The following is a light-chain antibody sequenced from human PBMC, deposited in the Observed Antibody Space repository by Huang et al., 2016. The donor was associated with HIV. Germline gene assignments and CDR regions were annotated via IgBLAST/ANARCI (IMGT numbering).Light chain of an antibody. CDR3: QQYDNLHT. V-gene: IGKV1-33*01. J-gene: IGKJ2*01. Sequence: DIQMTQSPSSLSASVGDRVTITCQASQDISNYLNLYQQKPGKAPKLLSYDASNLETGVPSRFSGSRSGTHFTFTINNLQPEDIATYYCQQYDNLHTFGQGTKLEIK. CDR2: DAS. CDR1: QDISNY.